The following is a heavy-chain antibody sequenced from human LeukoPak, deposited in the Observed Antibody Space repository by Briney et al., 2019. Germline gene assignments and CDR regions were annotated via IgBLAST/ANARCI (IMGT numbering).Heavy chain of an antibody. CDR1: GFTFSSYA. CDR2: ISGSGGST. V-gene: IGHV3-23*01. Sequence: GGSLRLSCAASGFTFSSYAMSWVRQAPGKGLEWVSAISGSGGSTYYADSVKGRFTISRDNSKNTLYLQMNSLRAEDTAVYYCAKEGWFGDSPEGGFDPWGQGTLVTVSS. D-gene: IGHD3-10*01. J-gene: IGHJ5*02. CDR3: AKEGWFGDSPEGGFDP.